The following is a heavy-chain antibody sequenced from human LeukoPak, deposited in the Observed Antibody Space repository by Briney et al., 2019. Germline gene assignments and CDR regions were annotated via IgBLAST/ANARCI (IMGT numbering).Heavy chain of an antibody. CDR1: GYTFTSYG. CDR2: ISAYNGNT. Sequence: ASVKVSCKASGYTFTSYGISWVRQAPGQGLEWMGWISAYNGNTNYAQKFQGRVTMTRDTSISTAYMELSRLRSDDTAVYYCARDPRLWFGELSNYWFDPWGQGTLVTVSS. J-gene: IGHJ5*02. D-gene: IGHD3-10*01. CDR3: ARDPRLWFGELSNYWFDP. V-gene: IGHV1-18*01.